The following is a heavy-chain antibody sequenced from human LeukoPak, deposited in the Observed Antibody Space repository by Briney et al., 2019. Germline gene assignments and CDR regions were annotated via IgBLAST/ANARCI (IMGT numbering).Heavy chain of an antibody. CDR3: ARDLLGSAISYSSGAWDY. D-gene: IGHD3-10*01. J-gene: IGHJ4*02. Sequence: SVKVSCKASGYTFTSYYMHWVRQAPGQGLKWMGGIIPLFGSAHYAQKFQGRVTLTADESTSTAYMELDSLRPEDTAVYYCARDLLGSAISYSSGAWDYWGQGTLVTVSS. V-gene: IGHV1-69*13. CDR2: IIPLFGSA. CDR1: GYTFTSYY.